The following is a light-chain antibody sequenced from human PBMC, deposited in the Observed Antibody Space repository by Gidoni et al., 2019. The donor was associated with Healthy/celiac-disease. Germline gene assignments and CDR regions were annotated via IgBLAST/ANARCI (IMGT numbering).Light chain of an antibody. Sequence: IVMTQSPYSLAVSLGERATINCKSSQSVLYSSNHKNYLAWYQQKPGQPPKLLIYWASTRESGVPDRLSGSGSGTDFTLTISSLQAEDVAVYYCQQYYSTPYTFGQGTKLEIK. V-gene: IGKV4-1*01. CDR1: QSVLYSSNHKNY. J-gene: IGKJ2*01. CDR2: WAS. CDR3: QQYYSTPYT.